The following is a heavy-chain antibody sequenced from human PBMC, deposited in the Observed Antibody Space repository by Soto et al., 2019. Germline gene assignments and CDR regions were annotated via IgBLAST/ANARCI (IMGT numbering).Heavy chain of an antibody. CDR1: GGSFSGYY. V-gene: IGHV4-34*01. Sequence: QVQLQQWGAGLLKPSETLSPTCAVYGGSFSGYYWSWIRQPPGKGMEWIGEINHSGSTSYNPSLKSRVTISVDTSKNQFALKLSSVTAADTAVYYCARGPGMGPYYYGMDVWGQGTTVTVSS. J-gene: IGHJ6*02. CDR3: ARGPGMGPYYYGMDV. D-gene: IGHD2-8*01. CDR2: INHSGST.